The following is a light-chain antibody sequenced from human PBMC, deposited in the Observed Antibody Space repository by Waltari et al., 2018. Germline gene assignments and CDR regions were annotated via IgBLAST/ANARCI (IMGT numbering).Light chain of an antibody. CDR1: QDIGTY. J-gene: IGKJ1*01. Sequence: DIQMTQSTSSLSASVGDRVTITCRASQDIGTYLAWYQQKPGEPPQLLIYTASTLKSGVPSRFSGRVSGTDFTLAITGLRPEDVATYYCQEYKSGRTTFDQGTKVEIK. V-gene: IGKV1-27*01. CDR3: QEYKSGRTT. CDR2: TAS.